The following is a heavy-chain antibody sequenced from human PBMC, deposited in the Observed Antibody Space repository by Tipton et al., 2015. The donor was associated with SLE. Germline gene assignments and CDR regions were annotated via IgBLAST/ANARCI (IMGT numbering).Heavy chain of an antibody. CDR1: GGSISSDY. CDR2: TNTGGET. Sequence: LRLSCTVSGGSISSDYWNWIRQPPGKGLEWIGYTNTGGETNSNPSLKSRVTMSVDTAKNQFSLKLSSVTAADTAVYYCARGRGGIFGVYDNGGQGPMVTVSS. D-gene: IGHD3-3*01. V-gene: IGHV4-4*09. J-gene: IGHJ4*02. CDR3: ARGRGGIFGVYDN.